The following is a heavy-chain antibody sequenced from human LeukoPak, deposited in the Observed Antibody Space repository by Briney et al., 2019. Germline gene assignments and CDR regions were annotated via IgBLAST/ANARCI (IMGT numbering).Heavy chain of an antibody. CDR2: ISSSSSPI. CDR3: AIDPNHAFDI. Sequence: PGGSLRLSSAASGFTLSSYSMNWVRLAPGKVLEWVSFISSSSSPIYYADSVKGRFTISRDNAKNSLYLQMNSLRAEDTAVYYCAIDPNHAFDIWGQGTMVTVSS. V-gene: IGHV3-48*04. J-gene: IGHJ3*02. CDR1: GFTLSSYS.